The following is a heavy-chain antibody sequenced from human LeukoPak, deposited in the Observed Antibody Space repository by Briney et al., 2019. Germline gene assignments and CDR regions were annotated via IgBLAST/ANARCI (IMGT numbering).Heavy chain of an antibody. D-gene: IGHD3-10*01. CDR2: IFPGGNT. V-gene: IGHV4-61*02. Sequence: SETLSLTCTVSGGSVSSGTYYWNWMRQPAGKGLEWIGRIFPGGNTYFNPSLKSRVAISVDSSKNQFSLTLSSVTAADTAVYYCARGDYGSGSYPYYYYYMDVWGKGTTVTISS. CDR3: ARGDYGSGSYPYYYYYMDV. CDR1: GGSVSSGTYY. J-gene: IGHJ6*03.